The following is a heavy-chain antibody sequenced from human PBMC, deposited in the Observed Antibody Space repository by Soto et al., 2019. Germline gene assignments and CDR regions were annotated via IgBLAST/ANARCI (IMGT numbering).Heavy chain of an antibody. Sequence: QITLKESGPTLVKPTQTLTLTCTFSGFSLSTSGVGVGWIRQPPGKALEWLALIYWDDDKRYSPSLKSRLTTPKETSKSQVVLTMTNMDPVDTGTYYCAHPASPRVRGVLGAFDIWGQGTMVTVSS. CDR1: GFSLSTSGVG. J-gene: IGHJ3*02. CDR3: AHPASPRVRGVLGAFDI. D-gene: IGHD3-10*01. V-gene: IGHV2-5*02. CDR2: IYWDDDK.